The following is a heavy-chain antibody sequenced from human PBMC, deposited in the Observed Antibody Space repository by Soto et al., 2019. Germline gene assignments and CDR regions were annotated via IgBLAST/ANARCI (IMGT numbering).Heavy chain of an antibody. V-gene: IGHV1-18*01. D-gene: IGHD5-18*01. Sequence: QVQLVQSGAEVKKPGASVKVSCKASGYTFTSYGINWVRQAPGQGLDWMGWISAYNGNTNYAQKLQGRVTMTTETSTSTAYMELRSITSDDTAVYACAQTFGYSYAIYYWCKGTLVTVSS. CDR3: AQTFGYSYAIYY. CDR2: ISAYNGNT. CDR1: GYTFTSYG. J-gene: IGHJ4*02.